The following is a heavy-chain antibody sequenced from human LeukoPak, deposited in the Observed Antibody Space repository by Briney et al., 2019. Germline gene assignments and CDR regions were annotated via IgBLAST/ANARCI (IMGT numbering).Heavy chain of an antibody. V-gene: IGHV3-23*01. CDR1: GFTFSSYA. Sequence: GGSLRLSCAASGFTFSSYAMSWVRQAPGKGLEWVSAISGSGGSTYYADSVKGRFTISRDNSKNTLYLQMNSLRAEDTAVYYCAKDFGPLTAKYYFDYWGQGTLVTVSS. D-gene: IGHD1-20*01. J-gene: IGHJ4*02. CDR3: AKDFGPLTAKYYFDY. CDR2: ISGSGGST.